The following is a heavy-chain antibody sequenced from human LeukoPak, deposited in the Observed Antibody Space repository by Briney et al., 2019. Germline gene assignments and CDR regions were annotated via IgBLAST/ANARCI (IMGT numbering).Heavy chain of an antibody. CDR2: ISGSGGST. CDR3: AKRSDCGGDCYGRDWFDP. V-gene: IGHV3-23*01. CDR1: GFTFSSYA. Sequence: LAGGSLRLSCAASGFTFSSYAMSWVRQAPGKGLEWVSAISGSGGSTYYADSVKGRFTISRDNSKNTLYLQMNSLRAEDTAVYHCAKRSDCGGDCYGRDWFDPWGQGTLVTVSS. J-gene: IGHJ5*02. D-gene: IGHD2-21*01.